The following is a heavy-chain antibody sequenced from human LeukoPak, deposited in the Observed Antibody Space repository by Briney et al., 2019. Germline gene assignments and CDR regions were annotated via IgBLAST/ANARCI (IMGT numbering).Heavy chain of an antibody. CDR1: GFTFSSYA. CDR3: AKDIVPSWYSGSHSFDY. V-gene: IGHV3-23*01. CDR2: INGSGGST. J-gene: IGHJ4*02. D-gene: IGHD1-26*01. Sequence: SGGSLRLSCAASGFTFSSYAMSWVRQAPGKGLEWVSAINGSGGSTYYEYSAKGRFTISRDNSKDPLYLQMNSLRADDTAVYYCAKDIVPSWYSGSHSFDYWGQGTLVTVSS.